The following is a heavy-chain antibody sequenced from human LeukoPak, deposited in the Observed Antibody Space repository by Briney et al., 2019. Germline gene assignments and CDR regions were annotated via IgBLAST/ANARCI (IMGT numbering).Heavy chain of an antibody. D-gene: IGHD3-3*01. Sequence: GGSLRLSCTASGFTFGDYAMSWVRQAPGKGLEWVGFIRSKAYGGTTEYAASVKGRFTISRDDSKSIAYLQMNSLKTEDTAVYYCTRGGYDFWSGYLLDYWGQGTLVTVSS. V-gene: IGHV3-49*04. CDR3: TRGGYDFWSGYLLDY. CDR1: GFTFGDYA. J-gene: IGHJ4*02. CDR2: IRSKAYGGTT.